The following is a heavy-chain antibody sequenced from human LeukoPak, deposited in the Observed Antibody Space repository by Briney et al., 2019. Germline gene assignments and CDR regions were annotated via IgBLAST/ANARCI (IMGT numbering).Heavy chain of an antibody. Sequence: SETLSLTCTVSGGSISSYYWSWIRQPPGKGLEWIGYIYYSGSTYYNPSLKSRVTISVDTSKNQFSLNLSSVTAADTAVYYCARRVAAGGTRWFDPWGQGTLVTVSS. CDR1: GGSISSYY. J-gene: IGHJ5*02. CDR2: IYYSGST. D-gene: IGHD6-13*01. V-gene: IGHV4-59*08. CDR3: ARRVAAGGTRWFDP.